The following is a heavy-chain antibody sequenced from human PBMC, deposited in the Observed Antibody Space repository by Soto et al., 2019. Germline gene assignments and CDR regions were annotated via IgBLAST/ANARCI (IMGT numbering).Heavy chain of an antibody. Sequence: GASVKVSCKASGYTFTSYGISWARQAPGQGLEWMGWISAYNGNTNYAQKLQGRVTMTTDTSTSTAYMELRSLRSDDTAVYYCARVLDGYSRKRSWFDPWGQGTLVTVSS. D-gene: IGHD6-13*01. CDR3: ARVLDGYSRKRSWFDP. CDR2: ISAYNGNT. V-gene: IGHV1-18*01. CDR1: GYTFTSYG. J-gene: IGHJ5*02.